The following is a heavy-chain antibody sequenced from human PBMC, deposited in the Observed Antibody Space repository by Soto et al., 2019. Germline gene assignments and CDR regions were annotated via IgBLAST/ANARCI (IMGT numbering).Heavy chain of an antibody. CDR2: VNGDGTTT. J-gene: IGHJ6*01. CDR3: ASGIPGHYAVDV. CDR1: GFTFNSYW. Sequence: EVQLVESGGGLVQPGGSLRLSCAASGFTFNSYWMHWVRQAPGKGLVWVSRVNGDGTTTNYADSVKGRFAIYRDNAKNTLYVQVDSLRDDDTAVYFCASGIPGHYAVDVRGQGTTVTVSS. D-gene: IGHD3-16*01. V-gene: IGHV3-74*01.